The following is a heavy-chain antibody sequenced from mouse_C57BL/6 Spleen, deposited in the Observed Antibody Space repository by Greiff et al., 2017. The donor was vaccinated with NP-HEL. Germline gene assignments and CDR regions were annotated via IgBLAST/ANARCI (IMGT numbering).Heavy chain of an antibody. Sequence: QVQLKQPGTELVKPGASVKLSCKASGYTFTSYWMHWVKQRPGQGLEWIGNINPSNGGTNYNEKFKSKATLTVDKSSSTAYMQLSSLTSEDSAVYYCARSEENFSWFAYWGQGTLVTVSA. J-gene: IGHJ3*01. V-gene: IGHV1-53*01. CDR2: INPSNGGT. CDR3: ARSEENFSWFAY. CDR1: GYTFTSYW.